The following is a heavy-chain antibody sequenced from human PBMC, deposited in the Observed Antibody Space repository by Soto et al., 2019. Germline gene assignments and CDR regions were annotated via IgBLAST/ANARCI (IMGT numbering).Heavy chain of an antibody. CDR2: IVVGNGNT. CDR1: GFTVSDSA. CDR3: ARVGWGQDYYGSGSYEG. Sequence: ASVKVSCKASGFTVSDSAVQWVRQARGQPLEWIGYIVVGNGNTNFAQKFQERVTFSSDKSRRTAYMELRRLRSDDTAVYYCARVGWGQDYYGSGSYEGWGQGTLVTVSS. J-gene: IGHJ4*02. D-gene: IGHD3-10*01. V-gene: IGHV1-58*01.